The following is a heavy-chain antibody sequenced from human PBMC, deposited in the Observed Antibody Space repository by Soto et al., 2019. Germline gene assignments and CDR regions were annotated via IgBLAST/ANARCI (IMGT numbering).Heavy chain of an antibody. Sequence: GGSLRLSCAASGFTFSDYYMSWIRPAPGKGLEWVSYISSSGSTIYYADSVKGRFAISRDNAKNSLYLQMNSLRAEDTAVYYCARDLTRTDRDYWGQGTLVTVSS. D-gene: IGHD4-17*01. V-gene: IGHV3-11*01. CDR2: ISSSGSTI. J-gene: IGHJ4*02. CDR1: GFTFSDYY. CDR3: ARDLTRTDRDY.